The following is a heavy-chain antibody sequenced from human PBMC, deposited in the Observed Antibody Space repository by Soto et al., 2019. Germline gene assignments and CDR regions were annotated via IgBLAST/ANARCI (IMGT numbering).Heavy chain of an antibody. CDR1: GFNFISYA. V-gene: IGHV3-23*01. D-gene: IGHD1-7*01. J-gene: IGHJ6*01. Sequence: PVVSLRLSFAASGFNFISYAMDWVRQAPGKGLEWVSGIDGGGDKTYYADSVKGRFTISRDNSKNTLYLQMNSLRADDTAIYYCAKRGNYEVYLTAREGWGRVNTGTVAS. CDR2: IDGGGDKT. CDR3: AKRGNYEVYLTAREG.